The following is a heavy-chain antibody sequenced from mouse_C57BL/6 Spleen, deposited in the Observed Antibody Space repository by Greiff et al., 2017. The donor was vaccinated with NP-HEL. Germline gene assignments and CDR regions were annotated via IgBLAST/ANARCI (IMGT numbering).Heavy chain of an antibody. CDR1: GYTFTGYW. V-gene: IGHV1-9*01. D-gene: IGHD2-2*01. CDR2: ILPGSGST. J-gene: IGHJ3*01. CDR3: ARGGTMVTTGDWFAY. Sequence: QVQLKESGAELMKPGASVKLSCKATGYTFTGYWIEWVKQRPGHGLEWIGEILPGSGSTNYNEKFKGKATFTADTSSNTAYMQLSSLTTEDSAIYYCARGGTMVTTGDWFAYWGQGTLVTVSA.